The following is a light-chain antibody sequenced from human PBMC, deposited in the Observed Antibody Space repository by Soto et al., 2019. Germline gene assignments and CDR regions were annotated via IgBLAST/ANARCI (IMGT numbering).Light chain of an antibody. CDR3: SSYTSSSTV. Sequence: QSARTQPASVSGSPGQSITSSCTGTSSDVGGYNYVSWYQQHPGKAPKLMIYDVSNRPSGVSNRFSGSKSGNTASLTISGLQAEDEADYYCSSYTSSSTVFGTETKLTVL. CDR1: SSDVGGYNY. V-gene: IGLV2-14*01. CDR2: DVS. J-gene: IGLJ1*01.